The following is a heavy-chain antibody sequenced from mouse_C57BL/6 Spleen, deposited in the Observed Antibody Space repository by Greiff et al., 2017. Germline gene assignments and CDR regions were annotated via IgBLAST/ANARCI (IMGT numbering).Heavy chain of an antibody. CDR3: ARDDYDPYWYFDV. J-gene: IGHJ1*03. V-gene: IGHV5-17*01. CDR2: ISSGSSTI. D-gene: IGHD2-4*01. Sequence: EVKLMESGGGLVKPGGSLKLSCAASGFTFSDYGMHWVRQAPEKGLEWVAYISSGSSTIYYADTVKGRFTISRDNAKNTLFLQMTSLRSEDTAMDYCARDDYDPYWYFDVWGTGTTVTVSS. CDR1: GFTFSDYG.